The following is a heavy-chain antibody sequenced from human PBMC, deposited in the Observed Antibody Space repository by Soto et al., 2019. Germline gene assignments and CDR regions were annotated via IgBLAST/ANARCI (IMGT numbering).Heavy chain of an antibody. CDR3: ASGLLTGYRAFDY. Sequence: GASVKVSCTASGYTLTSYDINWVRQATGQGLEWMGWMNPNSGNTGYAQKFQGRVTMTRNTSISTAYMELSSLRSEDTAVYYCASGLLTGYRAFDYWGQGTLVTVSS. CDR1: GYTLTSYD. V-gene: IGHV1-8*01. CDR2: MNPNSGNT. J-gene: IGHJ4*02. D-gene: IGHD3-9*01.